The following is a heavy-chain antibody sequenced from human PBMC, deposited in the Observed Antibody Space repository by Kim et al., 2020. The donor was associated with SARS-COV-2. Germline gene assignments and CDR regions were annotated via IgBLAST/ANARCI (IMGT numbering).Heavy chain of an antibody. CDR3: ARLTTRRSSLNYGMDV. CDR1: GYSFTSYW. V-gene: IGHV5-51*01. Sequence: GESLKISCKGSGYSFTSYWIGWVRQMPGKGLEWMGIIDPSDSDTRYSPSFQGHVTISADKSISTAYLQWSSLKASDTAMYYCARLTTRRSSLNYGMDVWGQGTTVPVSS. D-gene: IGHD2-2*01. CDR2: IDPSDSDT. J-gene: IGHJ6*02.